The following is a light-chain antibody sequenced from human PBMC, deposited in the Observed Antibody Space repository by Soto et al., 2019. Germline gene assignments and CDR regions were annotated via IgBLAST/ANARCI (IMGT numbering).Light chain of an antibody. V-gene: IGKV3-20*01. Sequence: EIVLTQSPVTLSLSPGERATLSCRASQSVSSSYLAWYQQKPGQAPRLLIYGTSTMATGIPDRFSGSGSGTDFTLTISRLEPEDFAVYYCQQYGSSPTFGQGTRLEIK. CDR1: QSVSSSY. CDR3: QQYGSSPT. CDR2: GTS. J-gene: IGKJ5*01.